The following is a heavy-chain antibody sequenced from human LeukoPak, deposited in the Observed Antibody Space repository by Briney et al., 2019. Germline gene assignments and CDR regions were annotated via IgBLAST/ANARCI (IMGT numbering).Heavy chain of an antibody. J-gene: IGHJ6*02. CDR3: AKDHQWELQYYYYYGMDV. CDR1: GFTVSAYA. D-gene: IGHD1-26*01. V-gene: IGHV3-23*01. CDR2: IYDDNT. Sequence: GGSLRLSCAASGFTVSAYAMAWVRQAPGKGLEWVSTIYDDNTYYADSVKGRFTISRDNSKNTLYLQMNSLRAEDTAVYYCAKDHQWELQYYYYYGMDVWGQGTTVTVSS.